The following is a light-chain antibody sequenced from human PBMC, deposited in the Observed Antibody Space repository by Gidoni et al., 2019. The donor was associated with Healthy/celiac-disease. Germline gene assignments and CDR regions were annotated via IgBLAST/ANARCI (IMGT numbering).Light chain of an antibody. CDR3: QQYYSTPQT. Sequence: DIVMTQSPDSLAVSLGERATINCKSSQSVLYSSNNKNYLAWYQQKPGQPPKLLIYWASTRESGVPDRFSGSGSGTDSTLTISSLQAEDVAVYYCQQYYSTPQTFGQGTKVKIK. CDR1: QSVLYSSNNKNY. CDR2: WAS. J-gene: IGKJ1*01. V-gene: IGKV4-1*01.